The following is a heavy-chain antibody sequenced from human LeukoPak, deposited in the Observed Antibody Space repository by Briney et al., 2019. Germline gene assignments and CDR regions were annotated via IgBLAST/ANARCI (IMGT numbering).Heavy chain of an antibody. CDR1: GFTFSSYE. D-gene: IGHD3-22*01. Sequence: AGGSLRLSCAASGFTFSSYEMNWVRQAPGKGLEWVAVISYDGSNKYYADSVKGRFTISRDNSKNTLYLQMNSLRAEDTAVYYCANLEVVVITGFDYWGQGTLVTVSS. J-gene: IGHJ4*02. V-gene: IGHV3-30*18. CDR2: ISYDGSNK. CDR3: ANLEVVVITGFDY.